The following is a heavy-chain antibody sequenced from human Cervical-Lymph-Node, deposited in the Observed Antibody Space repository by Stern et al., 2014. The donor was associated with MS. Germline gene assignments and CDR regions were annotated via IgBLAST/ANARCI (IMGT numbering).Heavy chain of an antibody. J-gene: IGHJ6*02. Sequence: EVQLVESGGGLVQPGGGSLRLSCVTSGFSFSDYGMNWVRQAPGKGLGWVSYISSSGDPIYYADAVRGRFTISRDNAKNSVYLQMNGLRDEDTAVYYCAKDRTTMSYYYHYGMDAWGQGTTVVVS. CDR3: AKDRTTMSYYYHYGMDA. CDR2: ISSSGDPI. CDR1: GFSFSDYG. V-gene: IGHV3-48*02. D-gene: IGHD2/OR15-2a*01.